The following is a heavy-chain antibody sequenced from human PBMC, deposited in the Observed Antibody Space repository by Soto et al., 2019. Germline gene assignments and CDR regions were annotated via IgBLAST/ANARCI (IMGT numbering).Heavy chain of an antibody. CDR2: IYYSGTT. CDR3: ARDGGYCSDTSCPNWFDP. V-gene: IGHV4-31*03. CDR1: GGSISSGGYY. D-gene: IGHD2-2*03. Sequence: QVQLQESGPGLVKPSQTLSLTCTVSGGSISSGGYYWSWIRQHPGKGLELIGYIYYSGTTYYNPSLKGRVAISIDTSKNRFSLKLSSVTAADTAMYYCARDGGYCSDTSCPNWFDPWGQGTLVTVSS. J-gene: IGHJ5*02.